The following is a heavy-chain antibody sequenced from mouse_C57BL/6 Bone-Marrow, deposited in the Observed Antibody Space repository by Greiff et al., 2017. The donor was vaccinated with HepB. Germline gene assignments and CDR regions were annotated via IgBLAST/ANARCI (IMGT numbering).Heavy chain of an antibody. CDR1: GYTFTDYY. CDR2: INPNNGGT. Sequence: VQLQQSGPELVKPGASVKISCTASGYTFTDYYMNWVKQSHGKSLEWIGDINPNNGGTSYNQKFKGKATLTVDKSASTAYMELRSLTSEDSAVYYCAREGYFDYWGQGTTLTVSS. CDR3: AREGYFDY. J-gene: IGHJ2*01. V-gene: IGHV1-26*01.